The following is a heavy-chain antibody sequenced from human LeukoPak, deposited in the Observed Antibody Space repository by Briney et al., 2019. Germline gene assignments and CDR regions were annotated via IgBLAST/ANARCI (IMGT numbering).Heavy chain of an antibody. CDR2: ISGSGGST. V-gene: IGHV3-23*01. CDR1: GFTFSSYA. D-gene: IGHD3-16*01. CDR3: ARDLGARGY. J-gene: IGHJ4*02. Sequence: GGSLRLSCAASGFTFSSYAMSWVRQAPGKGLEWVSAISGSGGSTYYAVSVKGRFTISRDNANNSLYLQMNSLRADDTAVYYCARDLGARGYWGRGILVTVSS.